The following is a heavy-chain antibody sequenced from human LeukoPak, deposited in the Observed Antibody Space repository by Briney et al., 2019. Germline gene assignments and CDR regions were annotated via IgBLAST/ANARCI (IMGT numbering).Heavy chain of an antibody. J-gene: IGHJ4*02. CDR2: IKSKGDGETT. CDR1: GFTFTNAW. CDR3: ATDLGLTMIRGVIVH. D-gene: IGHD3-10*01. V-gene: IGHV3-15*01. Sequence: PGGSLRLSCAASGFTFTNAWMTWVRQAPGKGLEWVGRIKSKGDGETTDYAAPVKGRLTMSRDDSKATLYLQMNSLKAEDTAVYYCATDLGLTMIRGVIVHWGQGALVTVSS.